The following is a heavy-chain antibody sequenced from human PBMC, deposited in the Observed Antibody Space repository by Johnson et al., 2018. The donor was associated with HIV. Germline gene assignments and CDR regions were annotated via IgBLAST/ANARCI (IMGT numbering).Heavy chain of an antibody. Sequence: VQLVESGGGVVQPGGSLRLSCAASGFIFSSYGMHWVRQGPGKGLEWVSGIDWNGGSTGYADSVKGRFTISRDNTKNSLHLQMNSLRGEDTALYYCARGFVRISMILVADTFDLWGQGTMVTVSS. CDR3: ARGFVRISMILVADTFDL. CDR1: GFIFSSYG. CDR2: IDWNGGST. D-gene: IGHD3-22*01. J-gene: IGHJ3*01. V-gene: IGHV3-20*04.